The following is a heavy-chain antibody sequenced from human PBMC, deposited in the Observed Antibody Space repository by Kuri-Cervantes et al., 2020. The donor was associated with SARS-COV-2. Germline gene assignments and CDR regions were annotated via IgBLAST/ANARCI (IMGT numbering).Heavy chain of an antibody. CDR2: INSDGSVT. J-gene: IGHJ4*02. D-gene: IGHD6-25*01. Sequence: GGSLRLSCAASGLTFSRSWMLWVRQAPGKGLVWVSRINSDGSVTSYPDSVEGRFTISRDNAKNTLSLQMNYLGAGDTALYYCASLGSGKGAIDYWGQGTLVTVSS. CDR3: ASLGSGKGAIDY. V-gene: IGHV3-74*01. CDR1: GLTFSRSW.